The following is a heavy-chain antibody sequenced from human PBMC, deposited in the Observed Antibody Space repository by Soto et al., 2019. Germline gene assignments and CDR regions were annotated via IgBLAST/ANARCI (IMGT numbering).Heavy chain of an antibody. CDR3: ARGARSGTRALGPYCSSTSCYLDY. V-gene: IGHV4-34*01. J-gene: IGHJ4*02. CDR2: INHSGST. Sequence: SEALSVTSAVYGGSGSGDYWIWIRQPGGKGVEGIGEINHSGSTNYHPSLKSRVTISVDTSKNQFSLKLSSVTAADTAVYYCARGARSGTRALGPYCSSTSCYLDYWGQGTLVTVSS. CDR1: GGSGSGDY. D-gene: IGHD2-2*01.